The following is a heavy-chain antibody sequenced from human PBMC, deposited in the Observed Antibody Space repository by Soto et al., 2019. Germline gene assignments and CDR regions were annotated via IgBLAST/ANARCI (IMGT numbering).Heavy chain of an antibody. CDR3: VCGGNVFVY. V-gene: IGHV3-7*01. J-gene: IGHJ4*01. Sequence: EVQLVESGGGLVQPGGSLRLSCAASGFTFSTYWMTWVRQPPGKGLEWVANLDQDGSERYYVDSVMGRFTISRDNTKKTQILQMNSLRTEDTAVYYCVCGGNVFVYWGQGTLVTVSP. CDR2: LDQDGSER. D-gene: IGHD3-16*01. CDR1: GFTFSTYW.